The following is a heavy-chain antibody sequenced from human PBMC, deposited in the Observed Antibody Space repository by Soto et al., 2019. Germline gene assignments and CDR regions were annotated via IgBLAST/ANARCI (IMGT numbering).Heavy chain of an antibody. CDR3: ARRYGGHFDY. Sequence: QVQLQESGPGLVKPSETLSLTCTVSGGSISSYYWSWIRQPPGKGLEGIGYIYYSGSTYYNPSLKSRVTISVATSKNQFSLKLSSVTAADTAVYYCARRYGGHFDYWGQGTLVTVSS. V-gene: IGHV4-59*08. D-gene: IGHD4-17*01. J-gene: IGHJ4*02. CDR1: GGSISSYY. CDR2: IYYSGST.